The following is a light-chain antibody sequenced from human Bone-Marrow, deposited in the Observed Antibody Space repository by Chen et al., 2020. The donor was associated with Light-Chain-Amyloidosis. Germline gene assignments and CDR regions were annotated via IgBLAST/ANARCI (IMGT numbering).Light chain of an antibody. J-gene: IGLJ1*01. CDR1: INDVGAYNH. CDR2: ELN. CDR3: NSYTRNAISV. V-gene: IGLV2-14*01. Sequence: QSALTQPASVSGSPGQSITISCTGTINDVGAYNHVSWYQHHPGTAPKLIIFELNNRPSGISDRFSGSKSGDTAYLTISGLQAEDEADYYCNSYTRNAISVFGPGTTVTVL.